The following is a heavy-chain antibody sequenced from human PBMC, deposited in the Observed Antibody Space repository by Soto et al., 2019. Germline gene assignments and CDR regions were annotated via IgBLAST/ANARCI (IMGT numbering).Heavy chain of an antibody. CDR1: GFTFSGYS. CDR2: ISSSGSTI. Sequence: ESGGGLVQPGGSLRLSCAASGFTFSGYSMNWVRQAPGKGLEWVSYISSSGSTIYYADSVKGRFTISRDNAKSSLYLQMSSLRDEDTTVYYCVRERSGSYDYWGQGTLVTVSS. D-gene: IGHD1-26*01. J-gene: IGHJ4*02. CDR3: VRERSGSYDY. V-gene: IGHV3-48*02.